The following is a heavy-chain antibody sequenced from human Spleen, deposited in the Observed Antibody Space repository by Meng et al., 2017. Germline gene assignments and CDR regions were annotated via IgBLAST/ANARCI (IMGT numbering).Heavy chain of an antibody. CDR1: GYSISSGYY. CDR3: ARQISSPDRAFDI. D-gene: IGHD2-15*01. J-gene: IGHJ3*02. V-gene: IGHV4-38-2*02. CDR2: IYHSGST. Sequence: SETLSLTCTVSGYSISSGYYWGWIRQPPGKGLEWIGSIYHSGSTYYNPSLKSRVTISVDTSKNQLSLKLSSVTAADTAVYYCARQISSPDRAFDIWGQGTMVTVSS.